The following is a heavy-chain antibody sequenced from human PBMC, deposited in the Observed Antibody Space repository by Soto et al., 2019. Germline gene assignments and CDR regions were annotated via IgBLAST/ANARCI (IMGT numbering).Heavy chain of an antibody. D-gene: IGHD6-19*01. CDR2: VYYTGST. Sequence: SETLSPTCSVSGGSISGSYWSWIRQSPGKGLEWLGYVYYTGSTNYSPSLRSRVSISVDTSKNEFSLRLSSVTAADTAVYFCARSVAVPGAHIDYWGQGTQVTVSS. CDR3: ARSVAVPGAHIDY. V-gene: IGHV4-59*01. CDR1: GGSISGSY. J-gene: IGHJ4*02.